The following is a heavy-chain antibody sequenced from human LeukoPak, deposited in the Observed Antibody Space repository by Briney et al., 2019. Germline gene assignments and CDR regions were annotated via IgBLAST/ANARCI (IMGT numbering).Heavy chain of an antibody. D-gene: IGHD3-22*01. CDR1: GFTFSSYG. V-gene: IGHV3-30*18. CDR3: AKAHSYYDSSGYYYYYGMDV. J-gene: IGHJ6*02. Sequence: GGSLRLSCAASGFTFSSYGMHWVRQAPGKGLEWVAVISYDGSNKYYADSVKGRFTISRDNSKNTLYLQMSSLRAEDTAVYYCAKAHSYYDSSGYYYYYGMDVWGQGTTVTVSS. CDR2: ISYDGSNK.